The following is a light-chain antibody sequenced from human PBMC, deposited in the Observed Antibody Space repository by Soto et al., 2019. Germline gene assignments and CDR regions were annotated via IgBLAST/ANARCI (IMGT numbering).Light chain of an antibody. V-gene: IGKV1-33*01. CDR1: QNINNY. CDR3: QQYENLPT. J-gene: IGKJ5*01. Sequence: DIQMTQSPSSLSASVGDRVTITCQASQNINNYLNWYQQKPGRAHTLLIEDVSNLQAGVPSRFRGSGSETDFPFTISRLQPEDIATYYCQQYENLPTLGQGTRLEIK. CDR2: DVS.